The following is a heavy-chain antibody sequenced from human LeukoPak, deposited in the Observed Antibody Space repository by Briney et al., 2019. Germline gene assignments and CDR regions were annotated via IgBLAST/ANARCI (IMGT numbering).Heavy chain of an antibody. Sequence: SETLSLTCSVTGVSVSSTSNHWAWIRQPPGKGLEWIGSIYYSGSTYYNPSLKSRVTISVDTSKKQFSLRLSSVTAADTAVYYCARHEDCSSMGCYAGNFDLWGQGTLVTVSS. V-gene: IGHV4-39*01. CDR3: ARHEDCSSMGCYAGNFDL. CDR1: GVSVSSTSNH. CDR2: IYYSGST. D-gene: IGHD2-2*01. J-gene: IGHJ4*02.